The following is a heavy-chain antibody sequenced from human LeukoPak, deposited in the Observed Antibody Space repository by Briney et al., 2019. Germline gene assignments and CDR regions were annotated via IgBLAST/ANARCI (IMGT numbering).Heavy chain of an antibody. CDR3: AKDRPTWPIDY. CDR1: GFTFDDYA. V-gene: IGHV3-9*01. CDR2: ISWNSGSI. D-gene: IGHD5-12*01. J-gene: IGHJ4*02. Sequence: GRSLRLSCAASGFTFDDYAMHWVRQGPGKGLEWVSGISWNSGSIGYADSVKGRFTISRDNAKNSLYLQMNSLRAEDTAVYYCAKDRPTWPIDYWGQGTLVTVSS.